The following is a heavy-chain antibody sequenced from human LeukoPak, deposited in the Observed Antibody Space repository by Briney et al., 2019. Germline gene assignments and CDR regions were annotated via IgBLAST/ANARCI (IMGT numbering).Heavy chain of an antibody. CDR3: ARGSTRYSSSWYSLGNWFDP. CDR2: INPNSGGT. J-gene: IGHJ5*02. Sequence: ASVTVSCKASGYTFTGYYMHWVRQAPGQGLEWTGWINPNSGGTNYAQKFQGRVTMTRDTSISTAYMELSRLRSDDTAVYYCARGSTRYSSSWYSLGNWFDPWGQGTLVTVSS. CDR1: GYTFTGYY. D-gene: IGHD6-13*01. V-gene: IGHV1-2*02.